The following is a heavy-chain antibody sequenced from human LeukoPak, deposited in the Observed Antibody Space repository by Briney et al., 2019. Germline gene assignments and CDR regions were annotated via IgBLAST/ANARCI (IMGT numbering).Heavy chain of an antibody. CDR2: ISYDGSDK. J-gene: IGHJ4*02. V-gene: IGHV3-30*18. CDR1: GFTFSSYG. CDR3: AKGAVYCTGTGCYFFDY. D-gene: IGHD2-15*01. Sequence: GRSLRLSCAASGFTFSSYGMHWVRQAPGKGLEWLAVISYDGSDKYYADSVKGRFTISRDNSKNTLYLQMNSLRTEDTAVYYCAKGAVYCTGTGCYFFDYWGQGTLVTVSS.